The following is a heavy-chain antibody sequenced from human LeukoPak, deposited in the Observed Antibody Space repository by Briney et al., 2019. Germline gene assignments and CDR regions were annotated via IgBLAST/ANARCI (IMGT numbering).Heavy chain of an antibody. V-gene: IGHV3-23*01. CDR1: GFTFSSYA. CDR3: AKDPYSSGWYSSDY. Sequence: GGSLRLSCAASGFTFSSYAMGWVRQAPGKGLEWVSGVSGGGAGTFYADSVRGRFTISRDDSKNTLLSQMNSLRAEDTAVYYCAKDPYSSGWYSSDYWGQGTLVTVSS. D-gene: IGHD6-19*01. J-gene: IGHJ4*02. CDR2: VSGGGAGT.